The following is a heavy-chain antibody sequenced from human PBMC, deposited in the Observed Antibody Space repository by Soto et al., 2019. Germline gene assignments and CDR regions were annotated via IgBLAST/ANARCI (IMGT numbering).Heavy chain of an antibody. CDR1: GFTLSGYA. V-gene: IGHV3-64*01. CDR2: ISSNGGGT. J-gene: IGHJ6*04. Sequence: EVQLAESGGGLAQPGGSLRLSCAASGFTLSGYAMDWVRQAPGKGLEYVSGISSNGGGTYYANSVQGRLTISRDNSKNTVYLQMGSLRHEDMAVYYCARLARPDFYGMGVWGNGTKVTV. CDR3: ARLARPDFYGMGV. D-gene: IGHD6-6*01.